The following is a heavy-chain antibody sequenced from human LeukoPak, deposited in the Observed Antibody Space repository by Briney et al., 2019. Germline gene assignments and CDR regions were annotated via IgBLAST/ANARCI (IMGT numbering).Heavy chain of an antibody. J-gene: IGHJ6*02. V-gene: IGHV4-39*01. CDR1: GDSISSTYYY. Sequence: SETLSLTCTVSGDSISSTYYYWVWIRQPPGKGLEWIGSIYYGGETYYNPSLRSRVTISSDTSKNQISLSLNSVTATDTAVYYCARRSHCDVGSCPPVWGQGTTVTVSS. CDR3: ARRSHCDVGSCPPV. CDR2: IYYGGET. D-gene: IGHD1-26*01.